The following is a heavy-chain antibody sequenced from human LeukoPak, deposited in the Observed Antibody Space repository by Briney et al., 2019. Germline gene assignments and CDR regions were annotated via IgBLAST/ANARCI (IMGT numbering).Heavy chain of an antibody. D-gene: IGHD3-10*01. Sequence: PGGSLRLSCEASGFTFSNSPMNWVRQAPGKGLEWVSAISGSDGTTYHADSVKGRFTISSDNSKNTLYLQMNSLRAEDTAGYYCAKRYCGSGRNFNPLENWGQGTLVTVSS. J-gene: IGHJ4*02. CDR2: ISGSDGTT. CDR1: GFTFSNSP. V-gene: IGHV3-23*01. CDR3: AKRYCGSGRNFNPLEN.